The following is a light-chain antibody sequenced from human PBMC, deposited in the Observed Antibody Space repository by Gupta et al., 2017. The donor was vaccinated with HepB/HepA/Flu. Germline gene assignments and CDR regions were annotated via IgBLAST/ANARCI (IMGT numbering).Light chain of an antibody. CDR3: QQKYDTWT. Sequence: DIQMTQSPSSLSASVGDRVTITCRGSQSISSYLKWYQQKPGKAPKLLIYAASSLKSGVPSRFSGRGSATDFTLTSSRQQDEDFANYYKQQKYDTWTFGQGTKVEIK. CDR2: AAS. V-gene: IGKV1-39*01. CDR1: QSISSY. J-gene: IGKJ1*01.